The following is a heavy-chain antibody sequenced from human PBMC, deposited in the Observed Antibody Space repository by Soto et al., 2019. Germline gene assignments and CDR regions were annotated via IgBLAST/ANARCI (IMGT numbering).Heavy chain of an antibody. D-gene: IGHD7-27*01. CDR1: GGSISSGGYY. CDR3: ARASWDANNWFDP. J-gene: IGHJ5*02. Sequence: QVQLQESGPGLVKPSQTLSLTCTVSGGSISSGGYYWSWIRQHPGKGLEWIGYIYYSGRTYYNPSLKSRVTISVDTSKNQFSLKLSSVTAADTAVYYCARASWDANNWFDPWGQGTLVTVSS. CDR2: IYYSGRT. V-gene: IGHV4-31*03.